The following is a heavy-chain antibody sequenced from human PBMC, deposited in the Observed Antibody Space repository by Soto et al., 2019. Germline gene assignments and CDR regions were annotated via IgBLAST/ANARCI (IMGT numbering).Heavy chain of an antibody. V-gene: IGHV3-30-3*01. D-gene: IGHD5-12*01. CDR1: GFLFRNYA. Sequence: QVQLVESGGGVVQPGTSLRLSCAASGFLFRNYAMHWVRQSPAKGLEWLAVISFDGANIFYAGAAKGRFTISRDNSKQPLYLQLDSLRPEDTGVYFCARDPYGGYIFDSWGQGTQVTLSS. CDR2: ISFDGANI. CDR3: ARDPYGGYIFDS. J-gene: IGHJ4*02.